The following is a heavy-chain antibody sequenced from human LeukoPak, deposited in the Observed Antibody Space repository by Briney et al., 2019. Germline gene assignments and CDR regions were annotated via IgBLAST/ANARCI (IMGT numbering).Heavy chain of an antibody. CDR1: GAPLNNYY. D-gene: IGHD4-17*01. J-gene: IGHJ5*02. V-gene: IGHV4-59*08. CDR3: AMQVGIYGDYNNWFDP. CDR2: VDYSGST. Sequence: SETLSLTCTVSGAPLNNYYWNWVRQPPGKELEWIGNVDYSGSTRYNPSLKGRATMSLDSSKNQFSLRLTSVTAADMAVYYCAMQVGIYGDYNNWFDPWGQGARVTVSS.